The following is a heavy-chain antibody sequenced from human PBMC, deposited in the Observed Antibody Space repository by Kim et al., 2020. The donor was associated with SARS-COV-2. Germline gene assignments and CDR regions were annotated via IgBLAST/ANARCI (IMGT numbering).Heavy chain of an antibody. D-gene: IGHD3-3*01. CDR3: ARALLDAFDI. V-gene: IGHV4-59*01. J-gene: IGHJ3*02. Sequence: ESPNNHPSLKSRVTISVDTSKNPFSLKLSSVTAADTAVYYCARALLDAFDIWGQGTMVTVSS. CDR2: ESP.